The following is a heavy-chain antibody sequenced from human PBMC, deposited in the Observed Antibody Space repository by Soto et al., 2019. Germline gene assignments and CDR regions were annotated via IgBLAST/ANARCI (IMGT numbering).Heavy chain of an antibody. Sequence: PSETLSLTCTVSGGSISSGGYYWSWIRQHPGKGLVLIGSIYYSGSTYYNPSLKSRVTISVDTSKNQFSLKLSSVTAADTAVYYCARRSRREYQLLTSFDYWGQGTLVTVSS. CDR2: IYYSGST. J-gene: IGHJ4*02. CDR3: ARRSRREYQLLTSFDY. D-gene: IGHD2-2*01. V-gene: IGHV4-39*01. CDR1: GGSISSGGYY.